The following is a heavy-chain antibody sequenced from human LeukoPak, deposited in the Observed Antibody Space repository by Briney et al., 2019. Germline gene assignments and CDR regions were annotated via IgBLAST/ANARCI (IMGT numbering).Heavy chain of an antibody. J-gene: IGHJ4*02. CDR1: GYSFTSYW. V-gene: IGHV5-51*01. Sequence: GESLKISCKGSGYSFTSYWIVWVRQMPGKGLEWMGIIYPGDSDTRYSPSFQGQVTISADKSISTAYLQWSRLKASDTAMYYCASRSRGRYSSSWYYFDYWGQGTLVTVSS. CDR2: IYPGDSDT. D-gene: IGHD6-13*01. CDR3: ASRSRGRYSSSWYYFDY.